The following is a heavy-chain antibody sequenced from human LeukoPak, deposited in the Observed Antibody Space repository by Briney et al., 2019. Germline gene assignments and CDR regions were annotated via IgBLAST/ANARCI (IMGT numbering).Heavy chain of an antibody. CDR1: GGTFSSYA. CDR2: IIPIFGTA. V-gene: IGHV1-69*01. J-gene: IGHJ5*02. Sequence: SVKVSCKASGGTFSSYAISWVRHAPGQGLEWMGGIIPIFGTANYAQKFQGRVTITADESTSTAYMELSSLRSEDTAVYYCASRGVVAATPIDGDWFDPWGQGTLVTVSS. CDR3: ASRGVVAATPIDGDWFDP. D-gene: IGHD2-15*01.